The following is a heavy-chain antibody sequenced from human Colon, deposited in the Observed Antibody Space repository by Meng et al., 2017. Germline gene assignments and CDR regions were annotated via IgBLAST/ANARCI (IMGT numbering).Heavy chain of an antibody. CDR2: ISYDGSNK. J-gene: IGHJ4*02. D-gene: IGHD6-19*01. V-gene: IGHV3-30*01. Sequence: GESLKTSCAASGFTFSSYAMHWVRQAPGKGLEWVAIISYDGSNKYYADSVKGRFTISSDISKNTLYLQMNSLRAEDTAVYYCARDLGWAHFDYWGQGTLVTVSS. CDR1: GFTFSSYA. CDR3: ARDLGWAHFDY.